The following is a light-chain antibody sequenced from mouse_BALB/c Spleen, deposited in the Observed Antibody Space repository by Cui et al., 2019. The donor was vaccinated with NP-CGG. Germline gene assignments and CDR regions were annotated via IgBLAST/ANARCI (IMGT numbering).Light chain of an antibody. V-gene: IGLV1*01. Sequence: QAVVTQESALTTSPGEPVTPTCRSSTAAVTTNNHANLVQEKPDHLFTGLIGGTNNRAPGVPARFSGSLIGDKAALTITGAQTEDEAIYFCALWYSNHWVFGGGTKLTVL. CDR3: ALWYSNHWV. CDR2: GTN. J-gene: IGLJ1*01. CDR1: TAAVTTNNH.